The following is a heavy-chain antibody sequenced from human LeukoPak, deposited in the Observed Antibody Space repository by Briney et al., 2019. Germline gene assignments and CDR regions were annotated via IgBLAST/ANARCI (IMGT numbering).Heavy chain of an antibody. Sequence: PGGSLRLSCAASGFTVSSNYMSWVRQAPGKGLEWVAVISYDGSNKYYADSVKGRFTISRDNSKNTLYLQMNSLRAEDTAVYYCARAPGYSYASGYWGQGTLVTVSS. J-gene: IGHJ4*02. D-gene: IGHD5-18*01. CDR3: ARAPGYSYASGY. CDR1: GFTVSSNY. CDR2: ISYDGSNK. V-gene: IGHV3-30-3*01.